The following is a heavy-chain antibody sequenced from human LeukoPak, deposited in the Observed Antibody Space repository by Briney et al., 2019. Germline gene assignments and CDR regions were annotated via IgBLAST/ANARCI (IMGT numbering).Heavy chain of an antibody. D-gene: IGHD4-17*01. CDR1: GFTFSSYS. CDR3: AKDWGTTVIGAFDI. J-gene: IGHJ3*02. V-gene: IGHV3-21*04. Sequence: GGSLRLSCAASGFTFSSYSMNWVRQAPGKGLEWVSSISSSSSYIYYADSVKGRFTISRDNAKNSLYLQMNSLRAEDTAVYYCAKDWGTTVIGAFDIWGQGTMVTVSS. CDR2: ISSSSSYI.